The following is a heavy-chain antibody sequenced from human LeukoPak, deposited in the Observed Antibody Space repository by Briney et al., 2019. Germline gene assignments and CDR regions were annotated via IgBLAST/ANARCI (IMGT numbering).Heavy chain of an antibody. D-gene: IGHD3-22*01. Sequence: PGGSLRLSCAASGFTFSSYSMNWVRQAPGKGLEWVSYISSSSSTIYYADSVKGRFTISRDNAKNSLYLQMNSLRAEDTAVYYCAKDWGYYDTWGAFDIRGQGTMVTVSS. V-gene: IGHV3-48*01. CDR2: ISSSSSTI. CDR3: AKDWGYYDTWGAFDI. CDR1: GFTFSSYS. J-gene: IGHJ3*02.